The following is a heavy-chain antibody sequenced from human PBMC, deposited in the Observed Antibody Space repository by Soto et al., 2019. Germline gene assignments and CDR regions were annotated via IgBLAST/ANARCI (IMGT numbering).Heavy chain of an antibody. V-gene: IGHV3-7*01. J-gene: IGHJ1*01. Sequence: EVQLVESGGGLVQPGGSLRLSCAASGFTFSSYWMSWVRQAPGKGLEWVANIKQDGSEKYYVDSVKGRFTISRDNAKNSLYLQMNSLRAEDTAVYYCASHSSGWHTGIAEYFQHWGQGTLVTVSS. CDR3: ASHSSGWHTGIAEYFQH. CDR2: IKQDGSEK. CDR1: GFTFSSYW. D-gene: IGHD6-19*01.